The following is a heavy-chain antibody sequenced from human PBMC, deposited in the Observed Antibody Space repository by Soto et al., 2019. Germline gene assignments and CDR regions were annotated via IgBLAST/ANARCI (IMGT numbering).Heavy chain of an antibody. V-gene: IGHV4-59*01. J-gene: IGHJ4*01. CDR1: GGSINDYY. Sequence: SETLSLTCTVSGGSINDYYWSWTRQPPGKGLEWIAYGLRPDYTGYNPSLRNRVTISSDTSKNQFSLRLISATAADTAVYYCVAGPDRAKSAYWGQGTLVTVSS. CDR2: GLRPDYT. CDR3: VAGPDRAKSAY.